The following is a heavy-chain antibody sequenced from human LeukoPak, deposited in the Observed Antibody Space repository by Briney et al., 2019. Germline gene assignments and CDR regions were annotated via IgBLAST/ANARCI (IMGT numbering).Heavy chain of an antibody. Sequence: ASVKVSCKASGYAFTSYGISWVRQAPGQGLEWMGWINAGNGNTKYSQEFQGRVTITWDTSASTAYMDMAVYYCARDRAPKTVTSEVDAFDIWGQGTMVTVSS. CDR2: INAGNGNT. V-gene: IGHV1-18*01. J-gene: IGHJ3*02. CDR1: GYAFTSYG. CDR3: VTSEVDAFDI. D-gene: IGHD4-17*01.